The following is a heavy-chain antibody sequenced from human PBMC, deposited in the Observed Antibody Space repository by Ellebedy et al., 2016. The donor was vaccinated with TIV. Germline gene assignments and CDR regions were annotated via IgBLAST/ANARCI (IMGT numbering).Heavy chain of an antibody. Sequence: GESLKISCAASGFTVSSFGMNLVRHAPGKGLEWVSSIGDSGTHIYYADSVRGRFTISRDSATNSLFLPMNSLRADDTATYYCAREWDAAVAGTVYYYYGMDVWGQGTTVTVSS. D-gene: IGHD6-19*01. CDR2: IGDSGTHI. CDR3: AREWDAAVAGTVYYYYGMDV. V-gene: IGHV3-21*01. CDR1: GFTVSSFG. J-gene: IGHJ6*02.